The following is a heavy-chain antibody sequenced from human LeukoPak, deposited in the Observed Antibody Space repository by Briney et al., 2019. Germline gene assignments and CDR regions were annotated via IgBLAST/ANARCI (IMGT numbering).Heavy chain of an antibody. CDR2: ISSSGSTI. CDR3: ARTPRREGYFDY. J-gene: IGHJ4*02. Sequence: KPGGSLRLSCAASGFTFSDYYMSWIRQAPGKGLEWVSYISSSGSTIYYADSVKGRFTISRDNSKNTLYLQMNSLRAEDTAVYYCARTPRREGYFDYWGQGTLVTVSS. CDR1: GFTFSDYY. V-gene: IGHV3-11*04.